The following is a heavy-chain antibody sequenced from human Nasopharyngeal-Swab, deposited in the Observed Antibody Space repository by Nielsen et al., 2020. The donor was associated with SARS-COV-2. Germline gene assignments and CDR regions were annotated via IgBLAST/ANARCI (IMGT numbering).Heavy chain of an antibody. CDR2: ISYDGSNK. J-gene: IGHJ4*02. V-gene: IGHV3-30*03. Sequence: VRQAPGKGLEWVAVISYDGSNKYYADSVKGRFTISRDNSKNTLYLQMNSLGAEDTAVYYCARGVDYYGSGHFDYWGQGTLVTVSS. D-gene: IGHD3-10*01. CDR3: ARGVDYYGSGHFDY.